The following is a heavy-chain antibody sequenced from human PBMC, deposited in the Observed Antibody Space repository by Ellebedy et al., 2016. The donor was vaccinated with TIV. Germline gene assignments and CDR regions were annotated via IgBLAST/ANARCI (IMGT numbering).Heavy chain of an antibody. CDR2: ISSDGTNK. D-gene: IGHD1-26*01. Sequence: GESLKISXAASRFTFSIFGLHWVRQAPGKGLEWVAIISSDGTNKYYADSVRGRFTISRDNSKNTLYLQMDSLRVEDTALYYCAKDESDGELPRPFDYWGQGTLVTVSS. J-gene: IGHJ4*02. CDR3: AKDESDGELPRPFDY. V-gene: IGHV3-30*18. CDR1: RFTFSIFG.